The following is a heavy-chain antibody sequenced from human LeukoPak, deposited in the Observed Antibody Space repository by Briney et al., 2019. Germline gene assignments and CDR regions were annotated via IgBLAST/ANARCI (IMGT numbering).Heavy chain of an antibody. J-gene: IGHJ4*02. V-gene: IGHV3-74*01. CDR3: ARDKDGYNMEYYFDY. D-gene: IGHD5-24*01. Sequence: GSLRLSCAASGLTFSSYWMHWVRQAPGKGLVWVSRINSDGSSTSYADSVKGRFTISRDNAKNTLYLQMNSLRAEDTAVYYCARDKDGYNMEYYFDYWGQGTLVTVSS. CDR2: INSDGSST. CDR1: GLTFSSYW.